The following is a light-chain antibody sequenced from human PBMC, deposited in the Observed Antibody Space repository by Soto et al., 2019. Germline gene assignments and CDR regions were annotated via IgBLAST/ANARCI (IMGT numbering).Light chain of an antibody. J-gene: IGKJ1*01. CDR1: QSISSW. CDR2: KAS. CDR3: QQYKSYSRT. Sequence: DIQMTHSPSSLSASVGDRATITCRASQSISSWLAWYQQKPGKAPKLLIYKASSLGSGVPSRFSGSGSGTEFTLTISSLQPDDFATYYCQQYKSYSRTFGQGAKVDIK. V-gene: IGKV1-5*03.